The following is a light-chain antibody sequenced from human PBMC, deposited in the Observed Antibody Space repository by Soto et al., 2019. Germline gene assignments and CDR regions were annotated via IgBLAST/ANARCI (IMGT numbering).Light chain of an antibody. CDR3: QQSFSTLSWT. J-gene: IGKJ1*01. CDR2: GAS. CDR1: QSISAY. Sequence: DIQMTQSPSSLSASVGDRVTITCRASQSISAYLSWYQHKPGKAPKLLIYGASTLQRGVPSRFSGSGSGTDFTLTISSLQPEDFATYYCQQSFSTLSWTFGQVTMV. V-gene: IGKV1-39*01.